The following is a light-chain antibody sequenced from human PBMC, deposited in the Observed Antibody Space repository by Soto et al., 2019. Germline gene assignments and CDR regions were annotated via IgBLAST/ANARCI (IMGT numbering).Light chain of an antibody. V-gene: IGLV1-47*01. CDR3: AAWDDSLSGVV. CDR2: RNN. Sequence: QSVLTQPPSASGTLGQRVTISCSGSSSNIGSNYVFWYQHLPGTAPKLLIYRNNQRPSGVPDRFSGSKSGTSASLAISGLRSEDETDYYCAAWDDSLSGVVFGGGTKLTVL. J-gene: IGLJ2*01. CDR1: SSNIGSNY.